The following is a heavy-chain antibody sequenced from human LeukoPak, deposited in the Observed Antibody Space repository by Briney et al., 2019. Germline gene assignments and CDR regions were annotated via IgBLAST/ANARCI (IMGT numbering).Heavy chain of an antibody. D-gene: IGHD5-12*01. V-gene: IGHV3-21*03. J-gene: IGHJ4*02. CDR2: ISSSSSYI. CDR1: GFTFTSHG. CDR3: TTRWLRFPRLGDY. Sequence: GGSLRLSCAASGFTFTSHGMNWVRQAPGKGLEWVSGISSSSSYIYYADSVKGQFTISRDNAKNSLYLQMNSLKTEDTAVYYCTTRWLRFPRLGDYWGQGTLVTVSS.